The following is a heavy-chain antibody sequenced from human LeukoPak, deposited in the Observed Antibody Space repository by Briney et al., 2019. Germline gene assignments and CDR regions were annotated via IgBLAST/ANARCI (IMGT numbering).Heavy chain of an antibody. CDR1: GYTFTGYY. V-gene: IGHV1-2*02. CDR2: INPNSGGT. Sequence: GASVKVSCKASGYTFTGYYMHWVRQAPGQGLEWMGWINPNSGGTNYAQKFQGRVTMTRDTSISTAYMELSRLRSDDTAVYYCARDGYYGSGSYSAPDSWGQGTLVTVSS. D-gene: IGHD3-10*01. CDR3: ARDGYYGSGSYSAPDS. J-gene: IGHJ4*02.